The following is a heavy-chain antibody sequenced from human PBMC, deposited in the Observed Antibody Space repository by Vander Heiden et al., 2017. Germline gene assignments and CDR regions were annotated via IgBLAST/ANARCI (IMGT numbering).Heavy chain of an antibody. Sequence: QVQLVQSGAEVKKPGASVKVSCKASGYTFTGYYMHWVRQAPGQGLEWMGWINPNSGGTNYAQKFQGRGTMTRDTSISTAYMELSRLRSDDTAVYYCASAYCSSTSCYGGPFDYWGQGTLVTVSS. J-gene: IGHJ4*02. D-gene: IGHD2-2*01. CDR2: INPNSGGT. CDR3: ASAYCSSTSCYGGPFDY. CDR1: GYTFTGYY. V-gene: IGHV1-2*02.